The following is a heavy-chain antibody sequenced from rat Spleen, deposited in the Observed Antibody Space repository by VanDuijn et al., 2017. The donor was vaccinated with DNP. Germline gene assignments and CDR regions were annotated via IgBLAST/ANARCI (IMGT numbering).Heavy chain of an antibody. CDR3: AKASWYFDF. J-gene: IGHJ1*01. Sequence: EVLLVESDGGLVQPGRSLKLSCAVSGFTFSDSYMAWVRQTPTKGLEWVASISYDGGRTYYRDSVKGRFTISRDNAKSTLYLQMDSLGSEDTATYYCAKASWYFDFWGPGTMVTVSS. CDR1: GFTFSDSY. CDR2: ISYDGGRT. V-gene: IGHV5-20*01.